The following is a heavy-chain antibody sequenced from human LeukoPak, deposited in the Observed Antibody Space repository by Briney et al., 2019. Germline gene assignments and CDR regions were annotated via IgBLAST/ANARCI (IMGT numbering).Heavy chain of an antibody. Sequence: ASVKVSCKASGYTFTTYGISWVRQAPGQGLEWMGWISAYNGNTNYAQNLQGRVTMTTDTYTSTAYMELRSLRSDDTAVYYCARGRYCSGTSCYKVYYYYMDVWGKGTTVTVSS. CDR3: ARGRYCSGTSCYKVYYYYMDV. V-gene: IGHV1-18*01. CDR2: ISAYNGNT. D-gene: IGHD2-2*02. J-gene: IGHJ6*03. CDR1: GYTFTTYG.